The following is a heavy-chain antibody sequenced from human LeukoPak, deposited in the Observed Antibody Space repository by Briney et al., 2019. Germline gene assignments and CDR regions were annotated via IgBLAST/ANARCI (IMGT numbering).Heavy chain of an antibody. D-gene: IGHD2-2*01. CDR3: ASGVPAAISSHYYMDV. J-gene: IGHJ6*03. V-gene: IGHV1-18*01. CDR1: GYTFTSYG. Sequence: GASVKVSCKASGYTFTSYGISWVRQAPGQGLEWMGWNSAYNGNTNYAQKLQGRVTMTTDTSTSTAYMELRSLRSDDTAVYYCASGVPAAISSHYYMDVWGKGTTVTVSS. CDR2: NSAYNGNT.